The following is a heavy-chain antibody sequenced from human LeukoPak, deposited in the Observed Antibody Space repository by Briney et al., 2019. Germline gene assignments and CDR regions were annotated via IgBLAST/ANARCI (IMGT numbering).Heavy chain of an antibody. D-gene: IGHD2/OR15-2a*01. CDR3: ARDRSMSGWYIDS. Sequence: GGSLRLSCAASGFTFSSYGMHWVRQAPGKGLEWVAVIWYDGSNKYYPDSVQGRFTISRDNSKNTLYLQVNSLRAEDTAVYYCARDRSMSGWYIDSGAVAPWSLSPQ. J-gene: IGHJ2*01. V-gene: IGHV3-33*01. CDR2: IWYDGSNK. CDR1: GFTFSSYG.